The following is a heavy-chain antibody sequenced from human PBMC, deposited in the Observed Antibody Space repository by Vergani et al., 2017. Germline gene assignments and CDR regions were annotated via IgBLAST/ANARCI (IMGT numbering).Heavy chain of an antibody. CDR2: IYPADSDT. Sequence: EVELVQSGPEMRKPGESLQISCKGSEYSFGNYWIGWVRQMPGKGLEWMGIIYPADSDTRYSPSFQGQVTISADKSISTAFLQWDSLKASDTARYYCARHTTYTDSWGQGTLVTVSS. V-gene: IGHV5-51*01. CDR1: EYSFGNYW. CDR3: ARHTTYTDS. J-gene: IGHJ4*02. D-gene: IGHD1-1*01.